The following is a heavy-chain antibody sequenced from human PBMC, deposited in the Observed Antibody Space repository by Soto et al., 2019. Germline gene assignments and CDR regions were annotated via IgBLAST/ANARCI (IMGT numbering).Heavy chain of an antibody. CDR2: ISNDENIK. Sequence: GWSLRLSCVSSVFNFGNFGMHWVRQAPGKGLEWVTVISNDENIKEDSVGGRFAVARDNAKNTLYLQLTSLRDEDTAIYYCARGHRGVLDYWGQGTLVTVSS. CDR1: VFNFGNFG. CDR3: ARGHRGVLDY. D-gene: IGHD6-6*01. V-gene: IGHV3-33*01. J-gene: IGHJ4*02.